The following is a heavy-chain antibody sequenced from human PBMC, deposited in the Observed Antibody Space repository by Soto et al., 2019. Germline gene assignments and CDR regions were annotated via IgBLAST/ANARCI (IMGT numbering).Heavy chain of an antibody. CDR2: IFDSGNA. CDR1: GGSINSYC. V-gene: IGHV4-59*08. CDR3: ARHRRTTVAKFYFDN. Sequence: PSETLSLTCTVSGGSINSYCWSWIRQPPGKGLEWIAYIFDSGNANYNPSLKSRVTISVDTSKNQFSLKPTSVTAADTAVYYCARHRRTTVAKFYFDNWGQGALVTVSS. J-gene: IGHJ4*02. D-gene: IGHD4-4*01.